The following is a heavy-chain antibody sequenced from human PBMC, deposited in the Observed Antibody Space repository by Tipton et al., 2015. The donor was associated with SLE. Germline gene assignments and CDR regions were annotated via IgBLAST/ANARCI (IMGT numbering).Heavy chain of an antibody. D-gene: IGHD6-6*01. J-gene: IGHJ3*02. Sequence: QPVQSGGGLVQPGGSLRLSCSASGFTFSSYAMHWVRQAPGKGLEWVSSISSSSSYIYYADSVKGRFTISRDNAKNSLYLQMNSLRAEDTAVYYCAREFRVAARPFSRLFDIWGQGTMVTVSS. CDR3: AREFRVAARPFSRLFDI. CDR1: GFTFSSYA. V-gene: IGHV3-21*01. CDR2: ISSSSSYI.